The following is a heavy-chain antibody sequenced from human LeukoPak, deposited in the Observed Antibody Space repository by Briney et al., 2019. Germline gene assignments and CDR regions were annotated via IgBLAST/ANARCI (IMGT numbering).Heavy chain of an antibody. D-gene: IGHD4-17*01. CDR2: ISGSGGRT. Sequence: GGSLRLSCAASGFTFSSYAMSWVRQAPGKGLEWVSSISGSGGRTHYTDSVKGRFTISRDNSKNTLYLQMNSLRAEDTAVYYCATPPTVTRNFWGQGTLVTVSS. V-gene: IGHV3-23*01. CDR3: ATPPTVTRNF. CDR1: GFTFSSYA. J-gene: IGHJ4*02.